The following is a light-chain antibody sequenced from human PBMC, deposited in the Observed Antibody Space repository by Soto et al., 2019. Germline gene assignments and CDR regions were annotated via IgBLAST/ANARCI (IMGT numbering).Light chain of an antibody. Sequence: QSALTQPASVSGSPGQSITISCTGTSSDVGGYNYVSWYQQYAGKAPKLMIYDVSIRPSGVPDRFSGSKSGNTASLTISGLQAEDEADYYCGSYTCSSTVVFGGGTKLTVL. CDR3: GSYTCSSTVV. CDR1: SSDVGGYNY. CDR2: DVS. J-gene: IGLJ2*01. V-gene: IGLV2-14*01.